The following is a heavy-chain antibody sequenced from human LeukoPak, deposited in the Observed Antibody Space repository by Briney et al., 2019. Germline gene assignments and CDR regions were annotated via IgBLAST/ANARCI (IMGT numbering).Heavy chain of an antibody. V-gene: IGHV3-30*02. Sequence: GGSLRLSCAASGFTFSSYGMHWVRQAPGKGLEWVAFIRYDGSNKYYADSVKGRFTISRDNSKNRLYLQMNSLRAEDTAVYYCAKDRVLRYFDWLFDLDHWGQGTLVTVYS. J-gene: IGHJ4*02. D-gene: IGHD3-9*01. CDR1: GFTFSSYG. CDR3: AKDRVLRYFDWLFDLDH. CDR2: IRYDGSNK.